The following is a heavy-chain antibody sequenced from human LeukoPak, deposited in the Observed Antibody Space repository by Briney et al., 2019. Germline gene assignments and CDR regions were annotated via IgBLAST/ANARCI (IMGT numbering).Heavy chain of an antibody. V-gene: IGHV3-53*01. D-gene: IGHD6-6*01. J-gene: IGHJ4*02. Sequence: PGGSLRLSCAGSEFTVSSNYMSWVRQAPGKGLEWVSVIFSGGETYYADSVKGRFTISRDNSKNTLYLQMNSLRAEDTAVYYCADYSSSGDYWGQGTLVTVSS. CDR2: IFSGGET. CDR1: EFTVSSNY. CDR3: ADYSSSGDY.